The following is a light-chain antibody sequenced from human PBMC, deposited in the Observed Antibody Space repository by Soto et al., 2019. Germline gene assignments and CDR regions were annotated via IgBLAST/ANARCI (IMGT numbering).Light chain of an antibody. V-gene: IGKV3-20*01. CDR2: GAS. J-gene: IGKJ1*01. CDR1: QSVSTSY. CDR3: QQYGSSPPWT. Sequence: EIVLTQSPGTMSLSPGERATLSCRASQSVSTSYVAWYQQKFGQAPRLLIYGASSRATGIPDRFSGSVSGTGFTLTISRLEPEDFAVYYCQQYGSSPPWTFGQVTKVEIK.